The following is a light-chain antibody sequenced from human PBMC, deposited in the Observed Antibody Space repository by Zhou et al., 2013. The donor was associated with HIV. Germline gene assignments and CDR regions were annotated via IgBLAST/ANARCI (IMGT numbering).Light chain of an antibody. CDR3: QQLNTYSIT. Sequence: DIQMTQSPSSVSASVGDRVTITCRASQGISNWLAWYQQKPGKAPKLLIYGASNLQSGVPSRFSGSGSGTDFTLTISSLQPEDSATYYCQQLNTYSITFGQGTRLEIK. J-gene: IGKJ5*01. CDR1: QGISNW. CDR2: GAS. V-gene: IGKV1-12*01.